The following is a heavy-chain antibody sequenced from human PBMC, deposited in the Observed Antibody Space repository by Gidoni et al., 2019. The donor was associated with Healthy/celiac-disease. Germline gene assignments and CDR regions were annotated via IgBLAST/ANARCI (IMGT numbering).Heavy chain of an antibody. V-gene: IGHV4-30-2*01. CDR3: ARHSEDFWSGLGAFDI. CDR2: IYHSGST. CDR1: GGSISRCGYS. J-gene: IGHJ3*02. D-gene: IGHD3-3*01. Sequence: QLQLQESGSGLVKPSQTLSLTCAVSGGSISRCGYSWSWIRQPPGKGLEWIGYIYHSGSTYYNPSLKSRVTRSVDRSKNQFSLKLSSVTAADTAVYYCARHSEDFWSGLGAFDIWGQGTMVTVSS.